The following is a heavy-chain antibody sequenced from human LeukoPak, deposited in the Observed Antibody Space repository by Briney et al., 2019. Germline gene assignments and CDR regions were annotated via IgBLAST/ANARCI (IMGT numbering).Heavy chain of an antibody. CDR3: ARGGSYFDISGYYFY. J-gene: IGHJ4*02. Sequence: GGSLRLSCAASGFTVGSNTMSWVRQAPGKGLEWVSIIYSGGSASYADSVKGRFTISRDNSKNTLYLQMNSLRTEDTAVYYCARGGSYFDISGYYFYWGQGTLVTVSS. D-gene: IGHD3-22*01. V-gene: IGHV3-66*01. CDR1: GFTVGSNT. CDR2: IYSGGSA.